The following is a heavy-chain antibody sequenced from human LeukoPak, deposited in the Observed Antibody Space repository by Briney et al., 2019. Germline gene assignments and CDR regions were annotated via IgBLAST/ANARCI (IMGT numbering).Heavy chain of an antibody. V-gene: IGHV4-39*02. CDR2: IYYSGNT. CDR1: GGSISSTTYY. D-gene: IGHD2-2*01. J-gene: IGHJ4*02. Sequence: PSETLSLTCIVSGGSISSTTYYRGWIRQPPGKRLEWIGSIYYSGNTYYNPSLKSRVTISIDTSKNQFSLQLNSVTPEDTAVYYCARDRCSSTSCSGNLDYWGQGTLVTVSS. CDR3: ARDRCSSTSCSGNLDY.